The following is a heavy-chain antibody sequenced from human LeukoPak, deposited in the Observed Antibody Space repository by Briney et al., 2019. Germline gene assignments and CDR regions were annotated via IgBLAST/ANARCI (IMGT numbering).Heavy chain of an antibody. CDR1: GGSFSGYY. J-gene: IGHJ4*02. CDR2: INHSGST. V-gene: IGHV4-34*01. D-gene: IGHD3-22*01. CDR3: ARGYGYYYDSSGYYCDY. Sequence: KPSETLSLTCAVYGGSFSGYYWSWIRQPPGKGLEWIGEINHSGSTNYNPSLKSRVTISVDTSKNQFSLKLSSVTAADTAVYYCARGYGYYYDSSGYYCDYWGQGTLVTVSS.